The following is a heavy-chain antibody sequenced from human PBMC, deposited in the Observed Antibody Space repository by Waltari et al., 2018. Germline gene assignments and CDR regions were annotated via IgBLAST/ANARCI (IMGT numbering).Heavy chain of an antibody. D-gene: IGHD3-10*01. CDR1: GGSISSYY. J-gene: IGHJ5*02. Sequence: QVQLQESGPGLVKPSETLSLTCTVSGGSISSYYWSWIRQPPGKGLEWIGYIYYSGSTNYNPSLKSRVTISVDTSKNQFSLKLSSVTAADTAVYYCARDMVRGVISVGFDPWGQGTLVTVSS. V-gene: IGHV4-59*01. CDR2: IYYSGST. CDR3: ARDMVRGVISVGFDP.